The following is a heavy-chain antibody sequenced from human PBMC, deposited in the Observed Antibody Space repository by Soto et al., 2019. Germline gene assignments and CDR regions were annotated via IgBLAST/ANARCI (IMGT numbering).Heavy chain of an antibody. V-gene: IGHV1-2*02. CDR3: ARGAGVPAATQDAFDI. CDR2: INPNSGGT. D-gene: IGHD2-2*01. CDR1: GYTFTGYY. J-gene: IGHJ3*02. Sequence: ASVKVSCKASGYTFTGYYMHWVRQAPGQGLEWMGWINPNSGGTNYAQKFQGRVTMTRDTSISTAYMELSRLRSDDTAVYYCARGAGVPAATQDAFDIWGQGTMVTVSS.